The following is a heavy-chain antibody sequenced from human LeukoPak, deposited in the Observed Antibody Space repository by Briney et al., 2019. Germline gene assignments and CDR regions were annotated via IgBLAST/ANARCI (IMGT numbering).Heavy chain of an antibody. CDR1: GGTFSSYA. Sequence: ASVKVSCKASGGTFSSYAISCVRQAPGQGLEWMGEIIPIFGTANFAQKFQGRVTITTDESTSTAYMELSSLRSEDTAVYYCARADGNGSGSYPLYYFDYWGQGTLVTVSS. J-gene: IGHJ4*02. D-gene: IGHD3-10*01. V-gene: IGHV1-69*05. CDR3: ARADGNGSGSYPLYYFDY. CDR2: IIPIFGTA.